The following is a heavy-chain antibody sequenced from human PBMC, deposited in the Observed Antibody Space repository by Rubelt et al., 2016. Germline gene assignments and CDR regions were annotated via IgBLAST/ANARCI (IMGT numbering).Heavy chain of an antibody. D-gene: IGHD3-22*01. Sequence: GGIIPIFGTANYAQKFQGRVTITADESTSTAYMELSSLRSEDTAVYYCALADSSGSDYYGMDVWGQGTTVTVSS. CDR3: ALADSSGSDYYGMDV. J-gene: IGHJ6*02. CDR2: IIPIFGTA. V-gene: IGHV1-69*01.